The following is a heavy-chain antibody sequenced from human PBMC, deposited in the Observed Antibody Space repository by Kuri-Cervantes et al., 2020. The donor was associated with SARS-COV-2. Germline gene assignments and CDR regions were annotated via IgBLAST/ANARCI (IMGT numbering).Heavy chain of an antibody. J-gene: IGHJ6*02. CDR2: IKQDGSEK. V-gene: IGHV3-7*01. D-gene: IGHD2-8*02. Sequence: GESLKISCAASGFTFSSYWMSWVRQAPGKGLEWGSNIKQDGSEKYYVDSVKGRFTISRDNAKNSLYLQMNSLRAEDTAVYYCARDTGGTMIYYYYYYGMEVWGQGTTVTVSS. CDR3: ARDTGGTMIYYYYYYGMEV. CDR1: GFTFSSYW.